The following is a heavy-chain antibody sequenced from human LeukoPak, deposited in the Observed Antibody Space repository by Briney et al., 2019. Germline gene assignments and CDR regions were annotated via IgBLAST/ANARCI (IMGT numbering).Heavy chain of an antibody. CDR3: ARSVVSTYYYYMDV. CDR2: MNPNSGNT. J-gene: IGHJ6*03. Sequence: ASVKVSCKASGYTFTSYDINWVRQATGQGLEWVGWMNPNSGNTGYAQKFQGRVTITRNTSISTAYMELSSLRSEDTAVYYCARSVVSTYYYYMDVWGKGTTVTVSS. D-gene: IGHD4-23*01. V-gene: IGHV1-8*03. CDR1: GYTFTSYD.